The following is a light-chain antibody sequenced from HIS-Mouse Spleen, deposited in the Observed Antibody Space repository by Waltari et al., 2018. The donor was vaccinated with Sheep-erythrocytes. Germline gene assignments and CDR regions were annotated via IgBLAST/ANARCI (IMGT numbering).Light chain of an antibody. V-gene: IGLV2-11*01. Sequence: QSALTQPRSVSGSPGQSVTISCTGTSSDVGGYNYVSWYQQHPGKAPKLMIYDVSKRPSGGPDGFSGSKAGNTASLTISGLQAEDEADYYCCLDAGSYNHVFATGTKVTVL. CDR2: DVS. CDR1: SSDVGGYNY. J-gene: IGLJ1*01. CDR3: CLDAGSYNHV.